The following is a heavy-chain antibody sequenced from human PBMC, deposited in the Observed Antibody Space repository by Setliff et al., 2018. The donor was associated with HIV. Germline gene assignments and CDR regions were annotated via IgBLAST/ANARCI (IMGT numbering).Heavy chain of an antibody. Sequence: PGGSLRLSCATSGFTFSRYWMTWVRQAPGKGLEWVAIINQDGSEKFYVDSVKGRFTISRDNAKNSLSLEMSRLRVEDTAVYYCVRGYDSSGYSDFFDYWGQGTLVTVSS. D-gene: IGHD3-22*01. J-gene: IGHJ4*02. V-gene: IGHV3-7*01. CDR1: GFTFSRYW. CDR2: INQDGSEK. CDR3: VRGYDSSGYSDFFDY.